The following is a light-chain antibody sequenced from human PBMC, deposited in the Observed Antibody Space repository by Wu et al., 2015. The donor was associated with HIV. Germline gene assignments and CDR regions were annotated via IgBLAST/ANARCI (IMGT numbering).Light chain of an antibody. J-gene: IGKJ2*01. CDR1: QSISTE. V-gene: IGKV3-15*01. CDR2: DAS. Sequence: VVMTQSPATLSVSAGERATLSCRASQSISTELAWYQQKPGQAPRLLIFDASTRATGVPARFSGSGSGTEFTFTITSMESEDFAAYYCQQYNDWPPHFGQGTKLQIK. CDR3: QQYNDWPPH.